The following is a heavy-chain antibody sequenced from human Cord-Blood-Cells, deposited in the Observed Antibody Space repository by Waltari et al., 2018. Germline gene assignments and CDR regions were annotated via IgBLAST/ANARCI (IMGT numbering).Heavy chain of an antibody. Sequence: QLQLQESGPGLVKPSETLSLTCTVSGGSISSSSYYWGWIRQPPGKGLEWIGSIYYSGSTYYNQYLKSRVTISVDTSKNQFSLKLSSVTAADTAVYYCARGNVLRFLEWLLPLDYWGQGTLVTVSS. J-gene: IGHJ4*02. CDR2: IYYSGST. CDR3: ARGNVLRFLEWLLPLDY. V-gene: IGHV4-39*01. D-gene: IGHD3-3*01. CDR1: GGSISSSSYY.